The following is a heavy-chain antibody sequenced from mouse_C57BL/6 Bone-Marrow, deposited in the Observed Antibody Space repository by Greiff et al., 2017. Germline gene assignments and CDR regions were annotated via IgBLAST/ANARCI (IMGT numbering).Heavy chain of an antibody. D-gene: IGHD1-1*01. Sequence: EVQRVESGGDLVKPGGSLKLSCAASGFTFSSYGMSWVRQTPDKRLEWVATISSGGSYTYYPDSVKGRFTISRDNAKNTLYLQVSSLKSEDTAMYYCARHRTTVVAKAACWYFDVWGTGTTVTVSS. J-gene: IGHJ1*03. CDR1: GFTFSSYG. CDR2: ISSGGSYT. V-gene: IGHV5-6*01. CDR3: ARHRTTVVAKAACWYFDV.